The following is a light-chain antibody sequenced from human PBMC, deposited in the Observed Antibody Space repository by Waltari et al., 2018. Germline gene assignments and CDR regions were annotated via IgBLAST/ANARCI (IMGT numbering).Light chain of an antibody. CDR1: GSGVGASDY. V-gene: IGLV2-14*03. Sequence: QSPLTQPASVSGSPGQSLTISCSGIGSGVGASDYVSWCQLHPGQAPQVILFDVTKRPARVSHRFSASKSANTASLTISGLQPEDEGDYDCSSQARDGVVLVGGGTKLTVL. CDR2: DVT. CDR3: SSQARDGVVL. J-gene: IGLJ2*01.